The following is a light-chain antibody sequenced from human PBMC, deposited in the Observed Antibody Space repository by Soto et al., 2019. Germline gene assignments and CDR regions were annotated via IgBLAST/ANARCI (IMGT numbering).Light chain of an antibody. CDR1: QSVSSN. Sequence: EIVLTQSPATRSLSPGERATLSCRASQSVSSNLAWYKQKPGQAPGLLIYGASTRATGIPARFSGSGSGTEFTLTISSLQSEDFAVYYCQQYNNWPPTFGQGTKVDIK. CDR3: QQYNNWPPT. CDR2: GAS. V-gene: IGKV3-15*01. J-gene: IGKJ1*01.